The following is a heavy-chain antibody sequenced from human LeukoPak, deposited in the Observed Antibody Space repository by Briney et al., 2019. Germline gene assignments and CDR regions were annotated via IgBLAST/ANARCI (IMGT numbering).Heavy chain of an antibody. CDR3: ARHRVRGVIIKGVDYFDY. D-gene: IGHD3-10*01. CDR2: TYYRSKWYN. CDR1: GDSVSSNSAA. J-gene: IGHJ4*02. V-gene: IGHV6-1*01. Sequence: SQTLSLTCAISGDSVSSNSAAWNWIRQSPSRGLEWLGRTYYRSKWYNDYAVSVKSRITINPDTSKNQFSLQLNSVTPEDTAVYYCARHRVRGVIIKGVDYFDYWGQGTLVTVSS.